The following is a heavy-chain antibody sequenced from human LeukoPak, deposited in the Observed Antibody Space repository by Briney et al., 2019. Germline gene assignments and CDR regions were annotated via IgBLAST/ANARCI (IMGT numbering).Heavy chain of an antibody. V-gene: IGHV1-18*01. Sequence: ASVKVSCKASAYTFTNYGIAWVRQGPGQGLEWMGWISAHNGNTIYAQKLQGRVTMTTDTSTNTAYMELRSLASNHTALYYCARDGYFHHWGQGTLVTVSS. CDR2: ISAHNGNT. CDR3: ARDGYFHH. J-gene: IGHJ1*01. CDR1: AYTFTNYG.